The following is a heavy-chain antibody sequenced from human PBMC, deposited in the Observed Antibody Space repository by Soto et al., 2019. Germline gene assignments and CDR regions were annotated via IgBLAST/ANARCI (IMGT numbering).Heavy chain of an antibody. CDR3: ARHQRDDASRKIDC. CDR2: INPADSDI. Sequence: PGESLKISCDGSGCSFTIDCIGWVLQMPGKGLEWMGIINPADSDIKYSPSFQGQVTISADKSIGTAYLQWSSLKASDTAMYYCARHQRDDASRKIDCWGQGTLVTVSS. V-gene: IGHV5-51*01. J-gene: IGHJ4*02. CDR1: GCSFTIDC. D-gene: IGHD3-16*01.